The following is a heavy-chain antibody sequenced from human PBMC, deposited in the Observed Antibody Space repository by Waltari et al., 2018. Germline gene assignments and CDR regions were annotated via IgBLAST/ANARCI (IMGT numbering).Heavy chain of an antibody. Sequence: QVQLVQSGGEVRRPGASVTVSCKATGYIFTRYGISWVRQAPGQGLGWMGWVSGYDNTTNVAQNLHGRVTMSTDTFTSTVYMDLRSLRSDDTAVYYCARDYYYGSGSSWSDVFDIWGQGTMVTVSS. CDR3: ARDYYYGSGSSWSDVFDI. V-gene: IGHV1-18*01. D-gene: IGHD3-10*01. J-gene: IGHJ3*02. CDR2: VSGYDNTT. CDR1: GYIFTRYG.